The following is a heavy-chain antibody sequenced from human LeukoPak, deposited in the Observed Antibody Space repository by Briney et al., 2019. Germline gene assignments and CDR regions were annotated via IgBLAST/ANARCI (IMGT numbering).Heavy chain of an antibody. D-gene: IGHD5-18*01. CDR1: GGTFSSYA. J-gene: IGHJ4*02. CDR2: INPSGGST. V-gene: IGHV1-46*01. CDR3: ARAPTAMVTLLFDY. Sequence: GASVKVSCKASGGTFSSYAISWVRQAPGQGLEWMGIINPSGGSTSYAQKFQGRVTMTRDTSTSTVYMELSSLRSEDTAVYYCARAPTAMVTLLFDYWGQGTLVTVSS.